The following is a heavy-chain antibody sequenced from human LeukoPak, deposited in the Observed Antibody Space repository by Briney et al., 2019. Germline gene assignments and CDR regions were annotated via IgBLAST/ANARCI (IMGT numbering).Heavy chain of an antibody. CDR3: AKERDTAMVTIDS. D-gene: IGHD5-18*01. J-gene: IGHJ4*02. CDR1: GVTFISYG. Sequence: PGGSLRLSCAASGVTFISYGMDWVRQAPGKGLEWVAFIRYDGSNKYYADSVKGRFTISRDNSKNTLYLQMNSLRAEDTAVYYCAKERDTAMVTIDSWGQGTLVTVSS. V-gene: IGHV3-30*02. CDR2: IRYDGSNK.